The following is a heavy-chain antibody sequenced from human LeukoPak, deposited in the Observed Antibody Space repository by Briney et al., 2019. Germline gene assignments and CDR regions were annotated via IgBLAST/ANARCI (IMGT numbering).Heavy chain of an antibody. V-gene: IGHV1-18*04. J-gene: IGHJ4*02. CDR2: ISAYNGNT. D-gene: IGHD2-15*01. CDR3: ARLTAGVVVAAHHVVEAKLYHYFDY. CDR1: GYTFTGYY. Sequence: ASVKVSCKASGYTFTGYYMHWVRQSPGQGLEWMGWISAYNGNTNYAQKLQGRVTMTTDTSTSTAYMELRSLRSDDTAVYYCARLTAGVVVAAHHVVEAKLYHYFDYWGQGTLVTVSS.